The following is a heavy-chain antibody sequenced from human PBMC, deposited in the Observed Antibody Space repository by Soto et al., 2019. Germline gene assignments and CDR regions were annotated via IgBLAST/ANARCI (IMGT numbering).Heavy chain of an antibody. CDR2: ISAYNGNT. CDR3: AREREEYDYGDYYFDY. D-gene: IGHD4-17*01. CDR1: GYTFTSYG. Sequence: QVQLVQSGAEVKKPGASVRVSCKASGYTFTSYGISWVRQAPGQGLAWMGWISAYNGNTNYAQKLQGRVTMTTDTSTSTAYMELRSLRSDDTAVYYCAREREEYDYGDYYFDYWGQGTLVTVSS. J-gene: IGHJ4*02. V-gene: IGHV1-18*01.